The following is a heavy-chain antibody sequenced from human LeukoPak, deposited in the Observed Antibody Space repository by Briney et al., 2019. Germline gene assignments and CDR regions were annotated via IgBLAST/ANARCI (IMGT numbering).Heavy chain of an antibody. V-gene: IGHV1-2*02. D-gene: IGHD1-26*01. CDR1: GYTFTGYY. CDR3: ARDRAMGAPDY. J-gene: IGHJ4*02. CDR2: IYPNSGGT. Sequence: ASVKVSCKASGYTFTGYYMHWVRQAPGQGLEWMGWIYPNSGGTNYAQKFQGRVTVTRDTSISTAYMELSRLRSDDTAVYYCARDRAMGAPDYWGQGALVTVSS.